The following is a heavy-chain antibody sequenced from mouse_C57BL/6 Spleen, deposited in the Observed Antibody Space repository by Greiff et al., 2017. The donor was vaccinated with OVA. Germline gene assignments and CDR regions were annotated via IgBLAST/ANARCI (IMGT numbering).Heavy chain of an antibody. J-gene: IGHJ3*01. CDR3: ARSGVYYDYDGGFAY. Sequence: QVQLQQSGAELVKPGASVKMSCKASGYTFTSYWITWVKQRPGQGLEWIGDIYPGSGSTNYNEKFKSKATLTVDTSSSTAYMQLSSLTSEDSAVYYGARSGVYYDYDGGFAYWGQGTLVTVSA. CDR2: IYPGSGST. CDR1: GYTFTSYW. V-gene: IGHV1-55*01. D-gene: IGHD2-4*01.